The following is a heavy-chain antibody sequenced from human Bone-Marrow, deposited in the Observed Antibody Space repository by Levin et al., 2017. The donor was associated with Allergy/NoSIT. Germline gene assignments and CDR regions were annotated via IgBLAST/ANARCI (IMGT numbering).Heavy chain of an antibody. CDR1: GFTFSSYG. J-gene: IGHJ3*02. CDR3: AKRQHLVGRPFDI. V-gene: IGHV3-23*01. D-gene: IGHD6-13*01. CDR2: ISGSGDRT. Sequence: GGSLRLSCAASGFTFSSYGISWVRQAPGKGLEWVSEISGSGDRTYYADSVKGRFTISRDNSKNTLYLQMNSLRAEDTAVYYCAKRQHLVGRPFDIWGQGTMVTVSS.